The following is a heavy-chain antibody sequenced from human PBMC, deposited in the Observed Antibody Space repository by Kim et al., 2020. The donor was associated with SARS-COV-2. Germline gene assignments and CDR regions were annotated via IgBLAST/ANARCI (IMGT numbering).Heavy chain of an antibody. J-gene: IGHJ4*02. V-gene: IGHV4-59*09. D-gene: IGHD3-10*01. Sequence: NPTLKGRVTISVYPAKNQFSLKLSSVTAADTAVYYCARGDYGSGSYFHYWGQGTLVTVSS. CDR3: ARGDYGSGSYFHY.